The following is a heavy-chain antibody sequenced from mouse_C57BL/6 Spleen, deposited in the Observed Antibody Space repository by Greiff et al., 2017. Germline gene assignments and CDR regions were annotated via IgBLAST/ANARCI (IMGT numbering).Heavy chain of an antibody. CDR2: IYPGDGDT. Sequence: QVTLKESGPELVKPGASVKISCKASGYAFSSSWMNWVKQRPGKGLEWIGRIYPGDGDTNYNGKFKGKATLTADKSSSTAYMQLSSLTSEDSAVYFCAPDYYGSSYPYYFDYWGQGTTLTVSS. V-gene: IGHV1-82*01. D-gene: IGHD1-1*01. CDR1: GYAFSSSW. J-gene: IGHJ2*01. CDR3: APDYYGSSYPYYFDY.